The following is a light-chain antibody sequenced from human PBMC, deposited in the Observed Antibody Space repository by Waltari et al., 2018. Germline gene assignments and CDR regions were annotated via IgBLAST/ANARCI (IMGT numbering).Light chain of an antibody. CDR2: LNSDGSH. CDR1: SGHSSYA. J-gene: IGLJ3*02. Sequence: QLVLTQSPSASASLGASVKLTSTLSSGHSSYAIAWHQQQPEKGPRYLMKLNSDGSHSKGDGIPDRFSGSSSGAERYLTISSLQSEDEADYYCQTWAKVFGGGTKLTVL. V-gene: IGLV4-69*01. CDR3: QTWAKV.